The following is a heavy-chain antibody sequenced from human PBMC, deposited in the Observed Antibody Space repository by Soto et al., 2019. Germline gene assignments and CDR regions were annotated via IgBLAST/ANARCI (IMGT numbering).Heavy chain of an antibody. V-gene: IGHV1-18*01. D-gene: IGHD3-10*01. Sequence: QVQLVQSGAEVKKPGASVKVSCKASGYTFTHYGISWVRQAPGQGLAWMGWISALNGNTKYVDNFQDRVTMTSDTSTNTSYLEVRSLTSDDTAMYYCERVYDWGIYIAFDIWGQGTMVTVSS. CDR3: ERVYDWGIYIAFDI. CDR2: ISALNGNT. CDR1: GYTFTHYG. J-gene: IGHJ3*02.